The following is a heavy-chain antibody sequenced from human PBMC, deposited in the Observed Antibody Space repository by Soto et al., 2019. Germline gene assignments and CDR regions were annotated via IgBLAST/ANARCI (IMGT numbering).Heavy chain of an antibody. CDR2: ISYDGSNK. V-gene: IGHV3-30-3*01. CDR3: ARDYWLQGSFDY. Sequence: SGGSLRLSCAASGFTFSSYAMHWVRQAPGKGLEWVAVISYDGSNKYYADSVKGRFTISRDNSKNTLYLQMNSLRAEDTAVYYCARDYWLQGSFDYWGQGTLVTVSS. CDR1: GFTFSSYA. D-gene: IGHD2-15*01. J-gene: IGHJ4*02.